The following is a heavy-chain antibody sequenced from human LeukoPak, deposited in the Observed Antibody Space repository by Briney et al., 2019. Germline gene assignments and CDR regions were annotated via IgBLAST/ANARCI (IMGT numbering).Heavy chain of an antibody. Sequence: GSVKVSCKASGYTFTSYYMHWVRQAPGEGLEWMGIINPTGGSTSYAQKFQGRVTMTRDTSTSTVYMELSSLRSEDTAVYYCARDHYHKIHSVMVTAPDYWGQGTLVTVSS. V-gene: IGHV1-46*01. CDR1: GYTFTSYY. D-gene: IGHD2-21*02. CDR3: ARDHYHKIHSVMVTAPDY. J-gene: IGHJ4*02. CDR2: INPTGGST.